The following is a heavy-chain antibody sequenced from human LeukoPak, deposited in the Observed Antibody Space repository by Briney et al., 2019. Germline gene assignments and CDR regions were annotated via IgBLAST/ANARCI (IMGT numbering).Heavy chain of an antibody. CDR1: EFTFSNHW. J-gene: IGHJ4*02. CDR2: INSDGSST. Sequence: PGGSLRLSCAASEFTFSNHWMHWVRQAPGEGLVWVSFINSDGSSTIYADYVKGRFTISRDNARNTLYLQMNSLRVEDTAVYYWARDWSPPDYWGQGTLVTVSS. V-gene: IGHV3-74*01. CDR3: ARDWSPPDY.